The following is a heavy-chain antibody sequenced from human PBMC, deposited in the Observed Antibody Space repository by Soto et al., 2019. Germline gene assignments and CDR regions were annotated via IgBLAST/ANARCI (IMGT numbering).Heavy chain of an antibody. CDR2: ISSRGGRK. CDR3: AKDHGPYGDGLDY. CDR1: GFTFNSYA. V-gene: IGHV3-23*01. Sequence: EVQLLESGGGLVQPGGSLRLSCAASGFTFNSYAMSWVRQAPGKGLEWVSAISSRGGRKHYADSVKGRFTISRDNSKNTLYLQVNSLRAEDRAVYYCAKDHGPYGDGLDYWGQGTLVTVSS. J-gene: IGHJ4*02. D-gene: IGHD4-17*01.